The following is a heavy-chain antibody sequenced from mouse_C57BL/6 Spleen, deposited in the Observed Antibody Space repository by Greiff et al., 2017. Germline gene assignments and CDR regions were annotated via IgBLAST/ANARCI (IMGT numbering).Heavy chain of an antibody. CDR1: GYTFTSYW. V-gene: IGHV1-69*01. CDR3: ATRDYDY. D-gene: IGHD2-4*01. CDR2: IDPSDSYT. J-gene: IGHJ2*01. Sequence: VQLQQPGAELVMPGASVKLSCKASGYTFTSYWMHWVKQRPGQGLEWIGEIDPSDSYTNYNQKFKGKSTLTVDKSSSTAYIQLSSLTSEDAAVYYCATRDYDYWGQGTTLTVSS.